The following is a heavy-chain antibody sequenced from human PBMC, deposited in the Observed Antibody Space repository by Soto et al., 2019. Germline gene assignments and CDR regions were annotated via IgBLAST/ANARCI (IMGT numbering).Heavy chain of an antibody. V-gene: IGHV1-46*01. J-gene: IGHJ5*02. D-gene: IGHD1-26*01. Sequence: ASVKVSCKASGYTFTSYYMNWVRQAPGQGLEWLGIINPSGGYTTYAQRFLGRVTMTSDTSTSTVHMELGSLTSEDTAVYYCARRLKGGDVTENWFDPWGQGTLVTVSS. CDR2: INPSGGYT. CDR3: ARRLKGGDVTENWFDP. CDR1: GYTFTSYY.